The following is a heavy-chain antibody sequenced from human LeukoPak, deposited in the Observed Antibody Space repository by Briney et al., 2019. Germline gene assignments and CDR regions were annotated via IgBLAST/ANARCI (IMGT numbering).Heavy chain of an antibody. CDR1: GFTFSSYA. Sequence: PGGSLRLSCAASGFTFSSYAMSWVRQAPGKALEWVLDISGSGGSTYYADSVRGRFTISRDNSKNTLYLQMNSLRAEDTAVYYCAKGYCSSTSCHGSYWYFDLWGRGALVTVSS. V-gene: IGHV3-23*01. CDR2: ISGSGGST. CDR3: AKGYCSSTSCHGSYWYFDL. J-gene: IGHJ2*01. D-gene: IGHD2-2*01.